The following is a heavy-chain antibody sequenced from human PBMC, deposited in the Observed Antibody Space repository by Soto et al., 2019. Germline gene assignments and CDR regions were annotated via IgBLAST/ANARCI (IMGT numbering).Heavy chain of an antibody. V-gene: IGHV1-3*05. CDR3: AREKTWIQLWLLGY. D-gene: IGHD5-18*01. CDR1: GYTFTSYA. Sequence: QVQLVQSGAEEKKPGASVKVSCKASGYTFTSYAMHWVRQAPGQRLEWMGWINAGNGNTKYSQKFQGRVTITRDTSASTAYMGRSSLRSEATAVYYCAREKTWIQLWLLGYWGQGTLVTVSS. J-gene: IGHJ4*02. CDR2: INAGNGNT.